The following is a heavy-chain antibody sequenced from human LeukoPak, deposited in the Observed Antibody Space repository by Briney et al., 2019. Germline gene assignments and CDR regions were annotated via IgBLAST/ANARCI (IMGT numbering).Heavy chain of an antibody. D-gene: IGHD2-2*01. CDR1: GFTFSNYW. CDR2: IKQDGSED. V-gene: IGHV3-7*01. CDR3: ARNRWSSTSCFFDY. J-gene: IGHJ4*02. Sequence: GGSLRLSCGATGFTFSNYWMTWVRQAPGKGLEWVANIKQDGSEDYYVDSVRCRFTISRDNAKNSLYLQMNSLRAENTAVYYCARNRWSSTSCFFDYWGQGMLVTVSS.